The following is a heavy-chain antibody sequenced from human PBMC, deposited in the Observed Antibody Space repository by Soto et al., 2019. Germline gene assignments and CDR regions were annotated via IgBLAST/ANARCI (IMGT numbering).Heavy chain of an antibody. CDR3: ARRLYYYDSSGYYSDNAFDI. CDR1: GCSFTSYW. V-gene: IGHV5-51*01. D-gene: IGHD3-22*01. Sequence: PGESLKISCKGSGCSFTSYWICWVRQMPGKGLEWMGIIYPGDSDTRYSPSFQGQVTISADKSISTAYLQWSSLKASDTAMYYCARRLYYYDSSGYYSDNAFDIWGQGTMVTVSS. CDR2: IYPGDSDT. J-gene: IGHJ3*02.